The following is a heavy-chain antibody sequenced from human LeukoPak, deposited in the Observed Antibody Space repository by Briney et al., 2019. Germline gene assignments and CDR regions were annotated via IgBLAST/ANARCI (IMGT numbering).Heavy chain of an antibody. CDR3: ARTFRFPHYFDY. V-gene: IGHV3-66*02. Sequence: GGSLRLSCAASGFTFSSYEMSWVRQAPGKGLEWVSVIYSGGSTYYADSVKGRFTISRDNSKNTLYLQMNSLRAEDTAVYYCARTFRFPHYFDYWGQGTLVTVSS. CDR1: GFTFSSYE. D-gene: IGHD2-21*01. J-gene: IGHJ4*02. CDR2: IYSGGST.